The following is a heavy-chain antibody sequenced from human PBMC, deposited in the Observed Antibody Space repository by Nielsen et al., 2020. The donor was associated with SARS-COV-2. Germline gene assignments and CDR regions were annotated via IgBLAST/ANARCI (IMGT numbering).Heavy chain of an antibody. D-gene: IGHD2-21*02. Sequence: GESLKISCAASGFTFSSYSMNWVRQAPGKGLEWVSSISSSSSYIYYADSVKGRFTISRDNAKNSLCLQMNSLRAEDTAVYYCASCLAYCGGDGYWGQGTLVTVS. CDR1: GFTFSSYS. V-gene: IGHV3-21*01. J-gene: IGHJ4*02. CDR2: ISSSSSYI. CDR3: ASCLAYCGGDGY.